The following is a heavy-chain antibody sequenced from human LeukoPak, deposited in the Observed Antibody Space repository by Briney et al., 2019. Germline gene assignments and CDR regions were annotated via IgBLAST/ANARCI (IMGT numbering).Heavy chain of an antibody. Sequence: GGSLRLSCAASGFTFSSYSMNWVRQAPGKGLEWVSSISSSSSYIYYADSVKGRFTISRDNAKNSLYLQTNSLRAEDTAVYYCASLDDIVVVPAAIREFDPWGQGTLATVSS. CDR1: GFTFSSYS. J-gene: IGHJ5*02. CDR2: ISSSSSYI. V-gene: IGHV3-21*01. D-gene: IGHD2-2*01. CDR3: ASLDDIVVVPAAIREFDP.